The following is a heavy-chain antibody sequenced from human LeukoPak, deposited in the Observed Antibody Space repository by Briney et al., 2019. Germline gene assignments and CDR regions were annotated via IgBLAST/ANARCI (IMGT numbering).Heavy chain of an antibody. CDR3: ARGALLWFGDRMEYYFDY. Sequence: SVTLSLTCAVYGGSFSGYYWSWIRQPPGKGLEWIGFIYYSGNTNYNPSLKSRVTISVDTSKNQFSLKLSSMTAADTAVYYCARGALLWFGDRMEYYFDYWGQGTLLTVSS. J-gene: IGHJ4*02. D-gene: IGHD3-10*01. CDR2: IYYSGNT. V-gene: IGHV4-59*01. CDR1: GGSFSGYY.